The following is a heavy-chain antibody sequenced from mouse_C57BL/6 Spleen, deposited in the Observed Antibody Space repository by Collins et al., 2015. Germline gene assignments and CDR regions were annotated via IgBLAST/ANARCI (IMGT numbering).Heavy chain of an antibody. CDR2: ISSGSSYT. J-gene: IGHJ4*01. V-gene: IGHV5-6*01. CDR3: ARNYGSFFYAMDY. D-gene: IGHD1-1*01. Sequence: GRQTPDKRLEWVATISSGSSYTYYPDSVQGRFTISRDNAQNTLYLQMSSLKSEDTAMYFCARNYGSFFYAMDYWGQGTSVTVSS.